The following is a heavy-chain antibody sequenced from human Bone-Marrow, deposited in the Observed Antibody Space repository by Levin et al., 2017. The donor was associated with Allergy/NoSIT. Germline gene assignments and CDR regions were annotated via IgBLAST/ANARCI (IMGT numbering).Heavy chain of an antibody. CDR3: AKDMVRGVNGYFDY. D-gene: IGHD3-10*01. Sequence: QPGGSLRLSCAASGFTFDDYTMHWVRQAPGKGLEWVSLISWDGGSTYYADSVKGRFTISRDNSKNSLYLQMNSLRTEDTALYYCAKDMVRGVNGYFDYWGQGTLVTVSS. J-gene: IGHJ4*02. CDR1: GFTFDDYT. CDR2: ISWDGGST. V-gene: IGHV3-43*01.